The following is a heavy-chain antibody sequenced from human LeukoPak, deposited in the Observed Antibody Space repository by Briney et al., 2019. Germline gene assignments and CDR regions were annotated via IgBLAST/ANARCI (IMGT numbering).Heavy chain of an antibody. CDR2: IYYSGST. D-gene: IGHD2-15*01. CDR3: ARRSGAYYYYGMDV. J-gene: IGHJ6*02. V-gene: IGHV4-39*01. CDR1: GGSISSSSYY. Sequence: SETLSLTCNVSGGSISSSSYYWGWIRQPPGKGLEWIGSIYYSGSTYYNPSLKSRVTISVDTSKNQFSLKLSSVTAADTAVYYCARRSGAYYYYGMDVWGQGTTVTVSS.